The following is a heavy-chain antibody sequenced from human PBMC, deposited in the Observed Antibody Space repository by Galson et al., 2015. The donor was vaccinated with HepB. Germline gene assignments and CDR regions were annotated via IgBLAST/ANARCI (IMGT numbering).Heavy chain of an antibody. Sequence: SLRLSCAASGFTFSSYAMHWVRQAPGKGLEWVAVISYDGSNKYYADSVKGRFTISRDNSKNTLYLQMNSLRAEDTAVYYCAREWREWELGFDYWGQGTLVTVSS. D-gene: IGHD1-26*01. V-gene: IGHV3-30-3*01. CDR1: GFTFSSYA. CDR2: ISYDGSNK. J-gene: IGHJ4*02. CDR3: AREWREWELGFDY.